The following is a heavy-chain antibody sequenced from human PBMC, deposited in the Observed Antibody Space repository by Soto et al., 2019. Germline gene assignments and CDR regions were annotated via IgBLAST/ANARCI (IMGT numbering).Heavy chain of an antibody. J-gene: IGHJ4*02. Sequence: GGSLRLSCAASGFTFSSYAMSWVRQAPGKGREWVSAIGGRGGSTYYADSVKGRFTISRDNSKNTLYLQMNSLRAENTAVYYCAKADSSAPIDYWGQGTLVTVSS. CDR3: AKADSSAPIDY. CDR1: GFTFSSYA. D-gene: IGHD3-22*01. V-gene: IGHV3-23*01. CDR2: IGGRGGST.